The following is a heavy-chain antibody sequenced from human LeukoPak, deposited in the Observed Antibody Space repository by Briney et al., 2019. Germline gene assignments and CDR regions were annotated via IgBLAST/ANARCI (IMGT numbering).Heavy chain of an antibody. J-gene: IGHJ6*03. D-gene: IGHD4-17*01. Sequence: GESLKISCKGSGYSFTSYWIGWVRQMPGKGLEWIGIIYPGDSDTRYSPSFQGQVTISADKSISTAYLQWSSLKAPDTAMYYTASTLREPSPNYYYYYMDVWGKGTTVTVSS. V-gene: IGHV5-51*01. CDR1: GYSFTSYW. CDR3: ASTLREPSPNYYYYYMDV. CDR2: IYPGDSDT.